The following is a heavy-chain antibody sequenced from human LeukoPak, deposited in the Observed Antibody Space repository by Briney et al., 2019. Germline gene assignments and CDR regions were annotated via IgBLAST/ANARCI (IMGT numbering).Heavy chain of an antibody. Sequence: GGSLRLSCAASGFTFSTYAMSWVRQAPGKGLEWVSTISGSGGSTYYADSVKGRFTISRDNSKNTLYLQMNSLRAEDTAVYYCAKDRSEVVTAAINYWGQGTLATVSS. D-gene: IGHD2-15*01. CDR3: AKDRSEVVTAAINY. J-gene: IGHJ4*02. CDR2: ISGSGGST. CDR1: GFTFSTYA. V-gene: IGHV3-23*01.